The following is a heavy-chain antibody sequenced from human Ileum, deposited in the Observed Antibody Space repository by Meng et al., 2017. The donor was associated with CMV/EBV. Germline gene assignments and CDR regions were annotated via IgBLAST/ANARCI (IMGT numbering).Heavy chain of an antibody. CDR3: ARRELLYYGMDV. Sequence: GESLKISCAASGFTFSTYSMFWVRQAPGKGLEWVSSISSTSTYIYYADSLKGRFTIYRDNAKNSLSLQMNSLRAEDTAVYYCARRELLYYGMDVWGQGTTVTVSS. V-gene: IGHV3-21*01. CDR1: GFTFSTYS. D-gene: IGHD1-7*01. CDR2: ISSTSTYI. J-gene: IGHJ6*02.